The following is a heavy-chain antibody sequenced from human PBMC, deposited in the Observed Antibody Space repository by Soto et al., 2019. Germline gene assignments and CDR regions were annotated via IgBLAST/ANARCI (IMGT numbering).Heavy chain of an antibody. J-gene: IGHJ5*02. Sequence: SGPTLVNPTQTLTLTCTFSGFSLSTSGVGVGWIRQPPGKALEWLALIYWDDDKRYSPSLKSRLTITKDTSKNQVVLTMTNMDPVDTATYYCAHLFIRRYFDWLFANWFDPWGQGTLVTVSS. D-gene: IGHD3-9*01. CDR1: GFSLSTSGVG. CDR3: AHLFIRRYFDWLFANWFDP. CDR2: IYWDDDK. V-gene: IGHV2-5*02.